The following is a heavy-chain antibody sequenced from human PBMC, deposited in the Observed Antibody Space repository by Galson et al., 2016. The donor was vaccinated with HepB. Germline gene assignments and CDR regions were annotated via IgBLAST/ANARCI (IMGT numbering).Heavy chain of an antibody. V-gene: IGHV1-69*06. CDR2: IIPVFHTV. Sequence: SVKVSCKASGGTFSGYTLSWVRQAPGQGLEWMGGIIPVFHTVNYAQRFQGRVTITADKSTNTAYMELSSLRSEDTALYYCAREPLGVPAANNWFDPWGQGTLVTVSS. D-gene: IGHD2-2*01. J-gene: IGHJ5*02. CDR3: AREPLGVPAANNWFDP. CDR1: GGTFSGYT.